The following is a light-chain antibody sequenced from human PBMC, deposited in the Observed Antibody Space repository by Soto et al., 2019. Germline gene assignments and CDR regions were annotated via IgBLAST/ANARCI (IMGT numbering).Light chain of an antibody. Sequence: DIPMTQSPSSLSASLGDRVTITCRASQVIGSSFIGWYQQKVGRPPKRLIYATSTLQSGVPSRFSGSGYGTEFTLTISSLQPEDFATYYCLQYWDYSWTFGQGTKVEIK. CDR1: QVIGSS. CDR3: LQYWDYSWT. V-gene: IGKV1-17*01. CDR2: ATS. J-gene: IGKJ1*01.